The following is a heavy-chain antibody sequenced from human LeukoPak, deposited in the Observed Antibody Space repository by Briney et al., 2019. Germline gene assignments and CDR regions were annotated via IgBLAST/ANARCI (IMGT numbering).Heavy chain of an antibody. Sequence: PSETLSLTCIVSGVSISSYSWNWIRQSPGKGLEWVGYFSNRGTTSYNPSLNSRVTVSVDTSKNQLSLKLTSVTDADTAVYYCARHSDTSIYFDYWGQGTLVTVSS. V-gene: IGHV4-59*08. D-gene: IGHD3-22*01. J-gene: IGHJ4*02. CDR1: GVSISSYS. CDR3: ARHSDTSIYFDY. CDR2: FSNRGTT.